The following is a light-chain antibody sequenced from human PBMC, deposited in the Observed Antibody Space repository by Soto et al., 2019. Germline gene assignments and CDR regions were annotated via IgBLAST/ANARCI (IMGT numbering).Light chain of an antibody. CDR3: QQYGSSPPT. J-gene: IGKJ2*01. CDR2: GAS. Sequence: EIVLTQSPGTLSLSPGERATLSCRASQSVSTSYLAGYQQKPGQAPRLLIYGASSRATGIPDRFSGSGSGTASTLTISRLEPEDFAVYYCQQYGSSPPTFGQGTKLGIK. CDR1: QSVSTSY. V-gene: IGKV3-20*01.